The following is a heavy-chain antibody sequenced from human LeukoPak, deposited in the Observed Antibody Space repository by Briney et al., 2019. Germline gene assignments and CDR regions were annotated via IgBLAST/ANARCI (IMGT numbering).Heavy chain of an antibody. CDR1: GGSISSSSYY. D-gene: IGHD2-2*01. CDR2: IYYSGST. CDR3: AREKDVVPAAIGVNYFDY. Sequence: SETLSLTCTVSGGSISSSSYYWGWIRQPPGKGLEWIGSIYYSGSTYHNPSLKSRVTISVDTSKNQFSLKLSSVTAADTAVYYCAREKDVVPAAIGVNYFDYWGQGTLVTVSS. J-gene: IGHJ4*02. V-gene: IGHV4-39*07.